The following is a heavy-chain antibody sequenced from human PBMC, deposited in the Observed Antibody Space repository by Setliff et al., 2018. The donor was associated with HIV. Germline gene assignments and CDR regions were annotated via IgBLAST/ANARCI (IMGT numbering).Heavy chain of an antibody. CDR2: IYTSGSI. CDR3: ARDDDKLFDY. J-gene: IGHJ4*02. V-gene: IGHV4-4*08. Sequence: SETLSLTCTVSGGSISSYYWSWIRQPPGKGLEWIGYIYTSGSINYNPSLKSRVTISLDTSKNQFSLRLTSVAATDTAVYYCARDDDKLFDYWGQGALVTVSS. CDR1: GGSISSYY. D-gene: IGHD3-22*01.